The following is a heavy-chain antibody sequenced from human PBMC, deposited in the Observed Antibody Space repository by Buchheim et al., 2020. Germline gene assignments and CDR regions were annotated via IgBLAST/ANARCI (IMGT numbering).Heavy chain of an antibody. D-gene: IGHD5-18*01. CDR2: ISGSGDTT. Sequence: EVQLLESGGGLVQPGGSLRLSCTASGFTFGHYAMHWVRQAPGKGLEYVSLISGSGDTTDYSDSVKGRFTISRDISKSTLYLQMNSLRVEDTAVYYCGKVNEEVWLRLPLDYWGQGTL. J-gene: IGHJ4*02. CDR3: GKVNEEVWLRLPLDY. V-gene: IGHV3-23*01. CDR1: GFTFGHYA.